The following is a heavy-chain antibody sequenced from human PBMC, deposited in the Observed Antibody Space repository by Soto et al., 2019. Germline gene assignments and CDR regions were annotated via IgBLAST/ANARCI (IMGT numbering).Heavy chain of an antibody. D-gene: IGHD4-17*01. V-gene: IGHV4-30-2*01. CDR1: GGSISSGWYS. CDR3: ARGMTTVTTFAY. Sequence: SETLSPTCAVSGGSISSGWYSCNWIRQPQGKGLEWIGYVYHSGSTYYNPSLKSRVTISVDRSKNQFSLKLSSVTAADTAVYYCARGMTTVTTFAYWGQGTLVTVSS. J-gene: IGHJ4*02. CDR2: VYHSGST.